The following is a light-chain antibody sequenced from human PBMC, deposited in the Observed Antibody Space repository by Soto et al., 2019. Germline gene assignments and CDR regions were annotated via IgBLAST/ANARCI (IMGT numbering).Light chain of an antibody. CDR2: AAS. V-gene: IGKV1-39*01. CDR1: ASISNY. CDR3: QQSYSSPPT. Sequence: DIRMTQSPSSLSASVGDRVTITCRASASISNYLNWYQQKPGKAPKLLIFAASSLQSGVPSRFSGSRSGPDFTLTISSLQPEDFATYYCQQSYSSPPTFGQGTKVHIK. J-gene: IGKJ1*01.